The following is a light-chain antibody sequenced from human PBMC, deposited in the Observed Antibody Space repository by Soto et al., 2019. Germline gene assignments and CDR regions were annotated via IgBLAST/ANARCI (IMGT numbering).Light chain of an antibody. Sequence: QSVLTQPGAGSGSPAQSITISCTGTSSDVGGYNYVSWYQQHPGKAPKLMIYDVSNRPSGVSNRFSGSKSGNTASLTISGLQAEDEADYYCSSYTSSSTLFGTGTKVTVL. CDR3: SSYTSSSTL. J-gene: IGLJ1*01. CDR1: SSDVGGYNY. CDR2: DVS. V-gene: IGLV2-14*01.